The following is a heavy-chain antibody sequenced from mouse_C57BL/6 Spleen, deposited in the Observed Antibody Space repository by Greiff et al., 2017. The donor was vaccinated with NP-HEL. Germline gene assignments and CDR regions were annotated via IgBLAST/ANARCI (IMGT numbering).Heavy chain of an antibody. CDR2: INPSSGYT. V-gene: IGHV1-4*01. D-gene: IGHD1-1*01. J-gene: IGHJ1*03. CDR3: ARPIYYYGSSYVWYFDV. Sequence: QVQLQQSGAELARPGASVKMSCKASGYTFTSYTMHWVKQRPGQGLEWIGYINPSSGYTKYNQKFKDKATLTADKYSSTAYMQLSSLTSEDSAVYYCARPIYYYGSSYVWYFDVWGTGTTVTVSS. CDR1: GYTFTSYT.